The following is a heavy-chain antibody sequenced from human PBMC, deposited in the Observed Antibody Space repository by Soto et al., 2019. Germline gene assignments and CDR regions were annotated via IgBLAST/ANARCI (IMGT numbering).Heavy chain of an antibody. CDR1: RGSFSASG. D-gene: IGHD5-18*01. CDR2: FIPIFGTA. J-gene: IGHJ4*02. V-gene: IGHV1-69*01. CDR3: ARSGYSYGPNMD. Sequence: QVLMVQSGAEVKKPGSSVKVSCRAGRGSFSASGFSWVRQAPGQGLEWVGGFIPIFGTANYAQKFQDRVTVTADESTNTGYMELSSLRSEDTAVYYCARSGYSYGPNMDWGQGTLVTVSS.